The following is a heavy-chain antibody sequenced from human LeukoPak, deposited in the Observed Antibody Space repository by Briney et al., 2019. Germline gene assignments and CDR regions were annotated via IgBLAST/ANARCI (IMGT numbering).Heavy chain of an antibody. J-gene: IGHJ4*02. CDR3: ARDGTSTYDY. CDR1: GYTFTGFG. D-gene: IGHD1-7*01. Sequence: ASVKVSCKASGYTFTGFGINWVRQAPGQGLEWMGWISGYNDNTHYAKKFQGRVTLTTDTPTSTAYMELRSLRSDDTAVYYCARDGTSTYDYWGQGTLVTVSS. V-gene: IGHV1-18*01. CDR2: ISGYNDNT.